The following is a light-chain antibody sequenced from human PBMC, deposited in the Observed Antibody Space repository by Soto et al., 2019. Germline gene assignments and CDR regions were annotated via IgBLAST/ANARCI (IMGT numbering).Light chain of an antibody. CDR2: DAS. Sequence: EIVLTQSPATLSLSPGERATLSCRASQSVSSYLDWYQQKPGQAPRLLIYDASNRATGIPARFSGSGSGTDFTLTISSLEPEDFAVYYCQQRRTFGQGTKVEVK. CDR3: QQRRT. V-gene: IGKV3-11*01. J-gene: IGKJ1*01. CDR1: QSVSSY.